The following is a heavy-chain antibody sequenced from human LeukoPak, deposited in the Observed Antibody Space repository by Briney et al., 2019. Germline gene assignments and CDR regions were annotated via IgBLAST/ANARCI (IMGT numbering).Heavy chain of an antibody. CDR2: ISSSGATI. V-gene: IGHV3-48*01. CDR1: GFTFSRFS. Sequence: GGSLRLSCVDSGFTFSRFSMNWVRQAPGKGLEWVSYISSSGATIYYADSVKGRFAVSRDNARNSLSLQMNSLKVEDTAVYYCARGDIVATIWPVVVVAATYFDYWGQGTLVTVSS. CDR3: ARGDIVATIWPVVVVAATYFDY. J-gene: IGHJ4*02. D-gene: IGHD2-15*01.